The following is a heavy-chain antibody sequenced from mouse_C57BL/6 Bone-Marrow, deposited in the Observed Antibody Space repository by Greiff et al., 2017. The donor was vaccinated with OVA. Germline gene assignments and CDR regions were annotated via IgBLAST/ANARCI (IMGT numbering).Heavy chain of an antibody. D-gene: IGHD3-3*01. CDR2: ISSGGSYT. J-gene: IGHJ1*03. CDR3: ARRRDVDFDV. V-gene: IGHV5-6*01. Sequence: EVQLVESGGDLVKPGGSLKLSCAASGFTFSSYGMSWVRQTPDKRLEWVATISSGGSYTYYPDSVKGRFTISRDNAKNTLYLQMSSLKSEDTAMDYCARRRDVDFDVWGTGTTVTVSS. CDR1: GFTFSSYG.